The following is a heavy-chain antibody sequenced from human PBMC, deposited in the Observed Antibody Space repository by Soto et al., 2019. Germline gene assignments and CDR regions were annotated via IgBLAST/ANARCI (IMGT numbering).Heavy chain of an antibody. CDR3: ARLRMATKNYKWSDP. Sequence: SETLSLTCSVSGAALNSGNNYWSWIRQVPGKGLEWIGHIYVTGAVDYNPSLRDRITISQDTSERQFSLNLRLVTAADTAVYYCARLRMATKNYKWSDPWGQGTLVTVSS. CDR1: GAALNSGNNY. CDR2: IYVTGAV. V-gene: IGHV4-31*03. J-gene: IGHJ5*02. D-gene: IGHD5-12*01.